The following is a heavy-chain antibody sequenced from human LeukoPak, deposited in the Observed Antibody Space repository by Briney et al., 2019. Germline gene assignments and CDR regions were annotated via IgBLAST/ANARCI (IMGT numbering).Heavy chain of an antibody. CDR1: GGSISSRSYY. J-gene: IGHJ5*02. V-gene: IGHV4-39*01. Sequence: PSETLSLTCNVSGGSISSRSYYWGWIRQPPGKGLVGIGTIYYSGSTYYNPSLKSRVTISVDTSKNQFSLNLSSVTAADTAVYYCASGVLSGSSYGLVWFDPWGQGTLVTVSS. D-gene: IGHD6-6*01. CDR2: IYYSGST. CDR3: ASGVLSGSSYGLVWFDP.